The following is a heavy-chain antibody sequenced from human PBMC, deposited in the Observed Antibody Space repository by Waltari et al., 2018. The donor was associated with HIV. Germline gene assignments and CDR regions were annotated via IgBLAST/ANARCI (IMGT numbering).Heavy chain of an antibody. Sequence: EVQLVESGGGLIQPGGSLSLSCAALGFPVSSHSMRWVCQSPGKGLEWVSVIYSGGSTYYADSVKGRFTISRDNSKNTLYLQMNSLRAEDTAVYYCARVSIKFYSGWYFDLWGRGTLVTVSS. J-gene: IGHJ2*01. CDR1: GFPVSSHS. CDR2: IYSGGST. V-gene: IGHV3-53*01. D-gene: IGHD2-21*01. CDR3: ARVSIKFYSGWYFDL.